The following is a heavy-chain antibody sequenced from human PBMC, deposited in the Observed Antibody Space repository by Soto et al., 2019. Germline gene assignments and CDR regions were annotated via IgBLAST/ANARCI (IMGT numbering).Heavy chain of an antibody. J-gene: IGHJ4*02. CDR1: GFTFSSYA. CDR2: ISGSGGST. Sequence: GGSLRLSCAASGFTFSSYAMSWVRQAPGKGLEWVSAISGSGGSTYYADSVKGRFTISRDNSKNTLYLQMNSLRAEDTAVYYCAKDRLTYYDFWSGYYPSTFFDYWGQGTTVTVSS. D-gene: IGHD3-3*01. CDR3: AKDRLTYYDFWSGYYPSTFFDY. V-gene: IGHV3-23*01.